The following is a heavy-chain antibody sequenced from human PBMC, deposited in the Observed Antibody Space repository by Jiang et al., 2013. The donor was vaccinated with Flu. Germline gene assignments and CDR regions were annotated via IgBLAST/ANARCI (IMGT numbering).Heavy chain of an antibody. CDR3: AKGSYIDSFEACL. J-gene: IGHJ4*02. D-gene: IGHD3-9*01. Sequence: VQLVESGGGLVQPGGSLRLSCAASGFSFSSYAMTWVRQAPGKGLEWVSGISGSGDRTHHSDSVKGRFTISRDNSKNTLYMQMNSLRAEDTAIYFCAKGSYIDSFEACLWGQGTLVTVSS. V-gene: IGHV3-23*04. CDR1: GFSFSSYA. CDR2: ISGSGDRT.